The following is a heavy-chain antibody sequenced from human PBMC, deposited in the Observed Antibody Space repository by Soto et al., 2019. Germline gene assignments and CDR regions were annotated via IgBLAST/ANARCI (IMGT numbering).Heavy chain of an antibody. D-gene: IGHD1-26*01. CDR2: IDPSDSYT. CDR1: GYSFTSYW. V-gene: IGHV5-10-1*01. CDR3: ASEPNSGSYERAIDY. J-gene: IGHJ4*02. Sequence: GESLKISCKGSGYSFTSYWISWVRQMPGKGLEWMGRIDPSDSYTNYSPSFQGHVTISADKSISTAYLQWSSLKASDTSMYYCASEPNSGSYERAIDYWGQGTLVTVSS.